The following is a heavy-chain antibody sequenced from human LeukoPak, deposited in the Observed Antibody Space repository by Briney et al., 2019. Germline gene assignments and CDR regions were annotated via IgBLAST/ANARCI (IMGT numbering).Heavy chain of an antibody. V-gene: IGHV4-59*04. J-gene: IGHJ5*02. CDR2: IYYSGST. D-gene: IGHD5/OR15-5a*01. CDR1: GGSISPYY. CDR3: ATSDTVSTYNWFDP. Sequence: SETLSLTCTVSGGSISPYYWSWVRQPPGKELEWIGYIYYSGSTYYNPSLKSRVTISVDTSKNQFSLNLSSLTAADTAVYYCATSDTVSTYNWFDPWGQGTLVTVS.